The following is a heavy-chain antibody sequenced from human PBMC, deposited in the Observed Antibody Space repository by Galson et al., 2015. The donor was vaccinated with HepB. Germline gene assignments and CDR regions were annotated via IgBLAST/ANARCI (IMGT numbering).Heavy chain of an antibody. Sequence: SLRLSCAASGFSFRNYAMYWVRQAPGKGLEWVAVTWHDESKKYYANSVKGRFTISRDNSKSTLFLQMNSLRDDDTAVYNCARENGGAGSRVTDYYYGLDVWGQGTTVTVSS. V-gene: IGHV3-33*07. J-gene: IGHJ6*02. CDR1: GFSFRNYA. D-gene: IGHD3-10*01. CDR2: TWHDESKK. CDR3: ARENGGAGSRVTDYYYGLDV.